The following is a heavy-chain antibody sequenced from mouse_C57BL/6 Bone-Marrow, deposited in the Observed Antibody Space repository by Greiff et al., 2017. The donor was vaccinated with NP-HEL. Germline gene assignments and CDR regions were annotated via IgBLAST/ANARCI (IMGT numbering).Heavy chain of an antibody. CDR2: IRSKSNNYAT. V-gene: IGHV10-1*01. J-gene: IGHJ4*01. CDR3: GRPGSSWAMDY. CDR1: GFSFNTYA. Sequence: EVQRVESGGGLVQPKGSLKLSCAASGFSFNTYAMNWVRQAPGKGLGWVARIRSKSNNYATYYADSVKDRFTISRDDSESMLYLQMNNLKTEDTAMYYCGRPGSSWAMDYWGQGTSVTVSS. D-gene: IGHD1-3*01.